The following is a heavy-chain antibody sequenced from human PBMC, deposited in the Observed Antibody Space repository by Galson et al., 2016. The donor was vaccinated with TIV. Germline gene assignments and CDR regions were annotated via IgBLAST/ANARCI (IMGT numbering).Heavy chain of an antibody. CDR1: GASITDYY. J-gene: IGHJ5*02. V-gene: IGHV4-59*08. CDR3: ARIDRGWFDP. D-gene: IGHD1-14*01. Sequence: ETLSLTCTVSGASITDYYWAWIRQPPGKGLESIGDIYYTGSSNYNPSLKRRVSISIDTSKNQFSLTVKSVTAADMALYFCARIDRGWFDPWGQGTLVTVSS. CDR2: IYYTGSS.